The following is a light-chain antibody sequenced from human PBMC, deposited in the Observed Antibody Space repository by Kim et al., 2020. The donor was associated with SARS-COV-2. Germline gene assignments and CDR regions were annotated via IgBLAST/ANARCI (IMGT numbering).Light chain of an antibody. V-gene: IGKV1-27*01. CDR3: QKYNTAPWT. J-gene: IGKJ1*01. CDR1: QDIANS. Sequence: SVGDNVTITCRAIQDIANSLAWYQQKPGTVPKLLIYAASTLQSGVPSRFSGSGSGTEFTLTIGSLQTEDVATYYYQKYNTAPWTFGPGTKVDIK. CDR2: AAS.